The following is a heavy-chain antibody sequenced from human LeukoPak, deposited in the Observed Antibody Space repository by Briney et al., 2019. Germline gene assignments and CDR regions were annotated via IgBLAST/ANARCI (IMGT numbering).Heavy chain of an antibody. CDR2: IWYDGSNT. J-gene: IGHJ4*02. CDR3: ARDKSSARVVPTMGY. CDR1: GFTFRNCG. Sequence: GGSLRLSCAASGFTFRNCGMHWVRQAPGKGLEWVALIWYDGSNTDYAASVKGRFTISRDNSKNTLSLQMNSLRAEDTAVYYCARDKSSARVVPTMGYWGQGTLVTVSS. V-gene: IGHV3-33*01. D-gene: IGHD5-12*01.